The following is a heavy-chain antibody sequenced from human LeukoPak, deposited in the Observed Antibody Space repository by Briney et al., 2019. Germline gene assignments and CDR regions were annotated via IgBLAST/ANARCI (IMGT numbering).Heavy chain of an antibody. CDR1: GYTFTSYG. Sequence: ASVKVSCKASGYTFTSYGIRWVRQAPGQGLEWMGWISAYNGNTNYAQKLQGRVTMTTDTSTSTAYMELRSLRSDDTAVYYCAREPRADCSGGSCYIPFDYWGQGTLVTVSS. CDR2: ISAYNGNT. V-gene: IGHV1-18*01. CDR3: AREPRADCSGGSCYIPFDY. J-gene: IGHJ4*02. D-gene: IGHD2-15*01.